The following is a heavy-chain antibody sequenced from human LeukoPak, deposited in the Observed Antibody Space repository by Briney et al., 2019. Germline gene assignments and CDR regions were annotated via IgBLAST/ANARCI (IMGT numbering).Heavy chain of an antibody. CDR2: INAGNGNT. CDR1: GYTFTRYP. Sequence: ASVKVSCKASGYTFTRYPMHWVRQAPGQRLEWMGWINAGNGNTKYSQKFQDRVTITRDTSASTAYMELSSLRSEGTAVYYCAREMMFHYYDSGSYDYWGQGTLVTVSS. CDR3: AREMMFHYYDSGSYDY. V-gene: IGHV1-3*01. D-gene: IGHD3-10*01. J-gene: IGHJ4*02.